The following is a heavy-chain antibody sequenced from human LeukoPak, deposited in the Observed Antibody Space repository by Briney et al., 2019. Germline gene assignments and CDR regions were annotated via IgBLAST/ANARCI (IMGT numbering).Heavy chain of an antibody. V-gene: IGHV3-23*01. CDR3: AKDRWYCSSTSCYRYFQH. CDR1: GFTFSSYA. D-gene: IGHD2-2*01. CDR2: ISGNGGST. J-gene: IGHJ1*01. Sequence: GGSLRLSCAASGFTFSSYAMSWVRQAPGKGLEWVSAISGNGGSTYYADSVKGRFTISRDNSKNTLYLQMNSLRAEDTAVYYCAKDRWYCSSTSCYRYFQHWGQGTLVTVSS.